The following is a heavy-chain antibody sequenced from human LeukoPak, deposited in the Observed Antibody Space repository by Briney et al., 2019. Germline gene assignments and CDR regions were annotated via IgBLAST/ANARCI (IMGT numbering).Heavy chain of an antibody. D-gene: IGHD2-2*01. CDR1: GFTFSHYG. CDR2: IEFHGGTK. J-gene: IGHJ4*02. V-gene: IGHV3-30*02. Sequence: PGGSLRLSCAAYGFTFSHYGMHWVRQAPGKGLEWVAFIEFHGGTKYSADSVKGRFTISRDNSKNTLYLQMNSLRPEDTALYYCTNHITVHCSRSRCSDYWGQGTLVTVSS. CDR3: TNHITVHCSRSRCSDY.